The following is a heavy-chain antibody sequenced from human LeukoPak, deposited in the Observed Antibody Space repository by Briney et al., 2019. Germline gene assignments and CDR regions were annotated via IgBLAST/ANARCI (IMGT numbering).Heavy chain of an antibody. Sequence: PGGSLRLSCAASGFTFSSYSMNWVRQAPGNGLEWVSSISSSSSYIYYADSVKGRFTISRDNAKNSLYLQMNSLRAEDTAVYYCAKDGDSNGYYDYFDYWGQGTLVTVSS. V-gene: IGHV3-21*01. CDR3: AKDGDSNGYYDYFDY. J-gene: IGHJ4*02. CDR2: ISSSSSYI. D-gene: IGHD3-22*01. CDR1: GFTFSSYS.